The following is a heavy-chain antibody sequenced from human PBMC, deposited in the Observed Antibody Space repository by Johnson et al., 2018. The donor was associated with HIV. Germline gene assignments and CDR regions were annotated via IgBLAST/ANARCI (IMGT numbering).Heavy chain of an antibody. CDR3: ARDGRGLDAFDI. D-gene: IGHD3/OR15-3a*01. CDR1: GFTFNKYW. Sequence: VQLVESGGGLVQPGGSLRVSCAASGFTFNKYWMNWVRQAPGKGLEWVANIKQDGSEKYYVDSVKGRFTISRDNAKNSLYLQMNSLRAEETAVYYCARDGRGLDAFDIWGQGTVVTVSS. CDR2: IKQDGSEK. J-gene: IGHJ3*02. V-gene: IGHV3-7*05.